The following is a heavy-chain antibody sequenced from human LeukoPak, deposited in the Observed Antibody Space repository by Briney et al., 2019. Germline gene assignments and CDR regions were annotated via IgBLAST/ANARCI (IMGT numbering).Heavy chain of an antibody. V-gene: IGHV3-23*01. CDR3: AKDDNYIRFLS. J-gene: IGHJ5*02. CDR2: ISGSGGST. Sequence: GGTLRLSCAASGFTFSSYGMSWVRQAPGKGLEWVSAISGSGGSTYYADSVKGRFTISRDNSKNTLYLQMNSLRAEDTAVYYCAKDDNYIRFLSWGQGTLVTVSS. D-gene: IGHD3-16*01. CDR1: GFTFSSYG.